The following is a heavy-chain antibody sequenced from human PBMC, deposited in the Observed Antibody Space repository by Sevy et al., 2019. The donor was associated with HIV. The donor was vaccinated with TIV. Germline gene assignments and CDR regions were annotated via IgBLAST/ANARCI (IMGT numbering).Heavy chain of an antibody. J-gene: IGHJ4*02. D-gene: IGHD6-13*01. CDR1: GDSISNNDYY. CDR3: AREGQRIAQFDY. Sequence: SETLSLTCTVSGDSISNNDYYWAWIRQPPGKGLDWIGSIYYSGSTYYTPSLKSQVTISVVTSKNQFSLKLRSVTAADTAVYYCAREGQRIAQFDYWGQGTLVTVSS. CDR2: IYYSGST. V-gene: IGHV4-39*02.